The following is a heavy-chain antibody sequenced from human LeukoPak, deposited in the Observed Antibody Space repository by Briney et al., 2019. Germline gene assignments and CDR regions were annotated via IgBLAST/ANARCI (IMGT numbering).Heavy chain of an antibody. CDR3: ARDISGARYYDL. Sequence: PGGSLRLSCAASGFTFRSYEMNWVRQAPGKGLEWVSYISYSGSTIYYADSVKGRFTISRDNAKNSLYLQMNSLRAEDTAVYYCARDISGARYYDLWGQGTLVTVSS. V-gene: IGHV3-48*03. J-gene: IGHJ4*02. CDR1: GFTFRSYE. D-gene: IGHD3-22*01. CDR2: ISYSGSTI.